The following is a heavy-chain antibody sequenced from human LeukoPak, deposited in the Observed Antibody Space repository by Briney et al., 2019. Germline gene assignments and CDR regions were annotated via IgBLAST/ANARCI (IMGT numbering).Heavy chain of an antibody. CDR3: ARDYSSSWYGELYGMDV. J-gene: IGHJ6*02. V-gene: IGHV3-48*03. CDR1: GFTFSSYE. D-gene: IGHD6-13*01. CDR2: ISSSGSTI. Sequence: GGSLRLSCAASGFTFSSYEMNWVRQAPGKGLEWVSYISSSGSTIYYAVSVKGRFTISRDNAKNSLYLQMNSLRAEDTAVYYCARDYSSSWYGELYGMDVWGQGTTVTVSS.